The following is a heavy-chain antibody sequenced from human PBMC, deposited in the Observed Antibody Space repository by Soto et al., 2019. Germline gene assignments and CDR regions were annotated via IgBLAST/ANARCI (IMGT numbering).Heavy chain of an antibody. V-gene: IGHV4-34*01. CDR3: ARGTPGRGCSSTSCHWPWFDP. J-gene: IGHJ5*02. CDR1: GGSFSGYY. D-gene: IGHD2-2*01. CDR2: INHSGST. Sequence: SETLSLTCAVYGGSFSGYYWSWIRQPPGKGLEWIGEINHSGSTNYNPSLKSRVTISVDTSKNQFSLKLSSVTAADTAVYYCARGTPGRGCSSTSCHWPWFDPWGQGTLVTVSS.